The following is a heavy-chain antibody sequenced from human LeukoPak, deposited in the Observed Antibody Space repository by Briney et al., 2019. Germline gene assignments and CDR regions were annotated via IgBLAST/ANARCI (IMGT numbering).Heavy chain of an antibody. V-gene: IGHV3-23*01. CDR2: ISGSGGST. CDR3: AKTPPPSGYSGYEFRGAFDY. CDR1: GFTFSSYG. D-gene: IGHD5-12*01. Sequence: QPGGTLRLSCAASGFTFSSYGMSWVRQAPGKGLEWVSAISGSGGSTYYADSVKGRFTISRDNSKNTLYLQMNSLRAEDTAVYYCAKTPPPSGYSGYEFRGAFDYWGQGTLVTVSS. J-gene: IGHJ4*02.